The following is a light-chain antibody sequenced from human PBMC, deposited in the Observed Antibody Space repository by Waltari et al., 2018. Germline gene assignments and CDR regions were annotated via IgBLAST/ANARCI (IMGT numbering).Light chain of an antibody. J-gene: IGLJ3*02. Sequence: QSVLTQLPSASGTPGQRVTISCSGSRSNIGTNYVYWYQQLPGTAPKLLIYRNNQRPSGVPDRFSGSKSGTSASLAISGLRSEDEADYYCAVWDDSLSGRVFGGGTKVTVL. CDR3: AVWDDSLSGRV. CDR2: RNN. V-gene: IGLV1-47*01. CDR1: RSNIGTNY.